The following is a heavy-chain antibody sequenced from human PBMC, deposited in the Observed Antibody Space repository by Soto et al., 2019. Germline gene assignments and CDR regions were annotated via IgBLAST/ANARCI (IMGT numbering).Heavy chain of an antibody. D-gene: IGHD6-13*01. V-gene: IGHV3-33*01. CDR3: VVIAAAGTFGAFDI. Sequence: QVQLVESGGGVVQPGRSLRLSCAASGSTFSRYGMHWVRQAPGKGLEWVAIIWYDGNSKYYVESVKGRFTISRDNSKNTLYLQMNSLRAEDTAVYYCVVIAAAGTFGAFDIWGQGTMVTVSS. CDR1: GSTFSRYG. J-gene: IGHJ3*02. CDR2: IWYDGNSK.